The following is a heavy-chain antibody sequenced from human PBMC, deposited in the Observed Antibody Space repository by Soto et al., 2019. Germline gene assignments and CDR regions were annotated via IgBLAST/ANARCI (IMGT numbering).Heavy chain of an antibody. Sequence: SETLSLTGTVSGNSLSSGGHYWSWIRQHPGKGQEWIRHTYDIVNTYYSPSLRSRVTIAADMSKNQFSLNLRSVSAAGTAVYYCARVDQNGYFAILTDFWAKGTLVTVSS. CDR2: TYDIVNT. V-gene: IGHV4-31*03. D-gene: IGHD3-9*01. CDR3: ARVDQNGYFAILTDF. J-gene: IGHJ4*02. CDR1: GNSLSSGGHY.